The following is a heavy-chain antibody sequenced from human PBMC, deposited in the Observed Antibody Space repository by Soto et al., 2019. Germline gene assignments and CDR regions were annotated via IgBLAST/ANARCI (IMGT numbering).Heavy chain of an antibody. CDR1: GGSFSGYY. CDR2: INHSGST. Sequence: QVQLQQWGAGLLKPSETLSLTCAVYGGSFSGYYWSWIRQPPGKGLEWIGEINHSGSTNYNPSLKDRVTITLXXSXNXXPPKLRSVTAADTAVDYCARGPPRRYSPPYYGMDVWGQGTTVTVSS. V-gene: IGHV4-34*01. CDR3: ARGPPRRYSPPYYGMDV. J-gene: IGHJ6*02. D-gene: IGHD5-18*01.